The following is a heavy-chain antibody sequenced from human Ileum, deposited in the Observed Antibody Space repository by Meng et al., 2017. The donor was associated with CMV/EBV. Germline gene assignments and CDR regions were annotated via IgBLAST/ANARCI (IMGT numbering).Heavy chain of an antibody. J-gene: IGHJ5*02. CDR2: IYYNGIT. CDR1: GASIPNDDYY. CDR3: AKYSGPSRWFDP. V-gene: IGHV4-30-4*01. Sequence: QRHRQEPGPGRVKPPPTLSLTCTVSGASIPNDDYYWSWIRQPPGKGLEWIGYIYYNGITYYNPSLKSRIAILVDTSKSQFSLIVSSVTAADTAVYYCAKYSGPSRWFDPWGQGTLVTVSS. D-gene: IGHD5-12*01.